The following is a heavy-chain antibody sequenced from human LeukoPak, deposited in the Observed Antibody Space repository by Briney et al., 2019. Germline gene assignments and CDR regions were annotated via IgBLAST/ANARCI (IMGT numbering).Heavy chain of an antibody. D-gene: IGHD3-22*01. CDR1: GFTFSSYA. CDR3: AKSTTMIAVVIKFDY. J-gene: IGHJ4*02. CDR2: ISGSGGST. V-gene: IGHV3-23*01. Sequence: GGSLRLSCAASGFTFSSYAMSWVRQAPGKGLEWVSAISGSGGSTYYADPVKGRFTISRDNSKNTLYLQMNSLRAEDTAVYYCAKSTTMIAVVIKFDYWGQGTLVTVSS.